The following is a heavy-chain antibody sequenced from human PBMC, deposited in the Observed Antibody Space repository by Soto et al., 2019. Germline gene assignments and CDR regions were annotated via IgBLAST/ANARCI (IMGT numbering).Heavy chain of an antibody. CDR1: GFTFRNYG. Sequence: PGGSLRLFCAASGFTFRNYGMNWVRQAPGKGLEWVSYIGIGSSTKYYADYVKGRFTISRDNAKNSLYLQMNSLRAEDTAVYYCARDQLYYNDISGRPLNAFDVWGQGTMVTVSS. J-gene: IGHJ3*01. V-gene: IGHV3-48*01. D-gene: IGHD3-22*01. CDR3: ARDQLYYNDISGRPLNAFDV. CDR2: IGIGSSTK.